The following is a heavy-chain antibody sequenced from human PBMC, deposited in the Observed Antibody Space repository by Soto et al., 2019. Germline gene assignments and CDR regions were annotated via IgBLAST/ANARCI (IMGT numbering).Heavy chain of an antibody. CDR3: ARLQTAAPGAALDY. J-gene: IGHJ4*02. V-gene: IGHV5-10-1*03. D-gene: IGHD6-13*01. Sequence: EVLLVQSGAEVKKPGESLRISCKASGYSFTRYWISWVRQMPGKGLEWLGRIDPSDSYTNYSPSFQGHVTISADKSLSTAYLQWSSLEASDTAIYYCARLQTAAPGAALDYWGQGAWSPSPQ. CDR2: IDPSDSYT. CDR1: GYSFTRYW.